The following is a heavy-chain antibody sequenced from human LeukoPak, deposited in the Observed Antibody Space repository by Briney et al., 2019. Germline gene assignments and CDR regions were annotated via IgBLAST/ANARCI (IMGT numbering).Heavy chain of an antibody. CDR2: TDTEGADT. Sequence: GGSLRLSCAASGFAFSNYWMFWVRQAPGKGLVWISQTDTEGADTTYGDPAKGRFTASRDNAKNTLYLQMKSLRVEDTAEYFCARGTAITAGIDFWGQGTLVTVSS. CDR3: ARGTAITAGIDF. D-gene: IGHD6-19*01. V-gene: IGHV3-74*01. J-gene: IGHJ4*02. CDR1: GFAFSNYW.